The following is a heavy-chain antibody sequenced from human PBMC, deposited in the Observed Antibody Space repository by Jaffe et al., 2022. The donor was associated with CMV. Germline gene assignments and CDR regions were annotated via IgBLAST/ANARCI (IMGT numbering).Heavy chain of an antibody. CDR3: ASSFGLPHFGVDMRGEVWDY. J-gene: IGHJ4*02. CDR2: IIGSGGST. CDR1: GFTFSIYA. Sequence: EVQLLESGGGLVQPGGSLRLSCAASGFTFSIYAMSWVRQAPGRGLEWVSSIIGSGGSTYYADSVKGRFTISRDNSKSTLYLQMNSLRAEDTAVYYCASSFGLPHFGVDMRGEVWDYWGQGTLVTVSS. V-gene: IGHV3-23*01. D-gene: IGHD3-3*01.